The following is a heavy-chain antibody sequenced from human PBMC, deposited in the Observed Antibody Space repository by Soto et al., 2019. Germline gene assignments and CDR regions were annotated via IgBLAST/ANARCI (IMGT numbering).Heavy chain of an antibody. CDR2: LSGDGEST. D-gene: IGHD1-26*01. Sequence: EVQLLESGGGVVQPGGSLRLSCAASGFNFNMFAMGWVRQAGGKGFELVSTLSGDGESTTYAESVKGRFTISRDTSKSIRYLQMKNLRREDTAVYFCAKTITLSPSDDSRGRGAMIDHWGQGTLVTVSS. J-gene: IGHJ4*02. V-gene: IGHV3-23*01. CDR3: AKTITLSPSDDSRGRGAMIDH. CDR1: GFNFNMFA.